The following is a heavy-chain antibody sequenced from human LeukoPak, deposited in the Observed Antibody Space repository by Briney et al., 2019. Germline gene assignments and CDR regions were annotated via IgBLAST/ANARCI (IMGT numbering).Heavy chain of an antibody. CDR1: GGTFSSYA. CDR2: IIPIFGTA. D-gene: IGHD3-3*01. V-gene: IGHV1-69*05. CDR3: ARTARSGYGRFDY. J-gene: IGHJ4*02. Sequence: SVKVSCKASGGTFSSYAISLVRQAPGQGLEWMGRIIPIFGTANYAQKFQGRVTITTDESTSTAYMELSSLRSEDTAVYYCARTARSGYGRFDYWGQGTLVTVSS.